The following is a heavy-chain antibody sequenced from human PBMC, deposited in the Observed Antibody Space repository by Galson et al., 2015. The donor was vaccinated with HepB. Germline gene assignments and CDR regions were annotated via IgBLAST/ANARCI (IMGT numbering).Heavy chain of an antibody. V-gene: IGHV4-30-4*01. CDR2: IYYSGST. CDR1: GGSISSGDYY. J-gene: IGHJ6*02. CDR3: ARDRLGDYGYYYGMDV. Sequence: QVQLQESGPGLVKPSQTLSLTCTVSGGSISSGDYYWSWIRQPPGKGLEWIGYIYYSGSTYYNPSLKSRVTISVDTSRNQFSLKLSSVTAADTAVYYCARDRLGDYGYYYGMDVWGQGTTVTVSS. D-gene: IGHD4-17*01.